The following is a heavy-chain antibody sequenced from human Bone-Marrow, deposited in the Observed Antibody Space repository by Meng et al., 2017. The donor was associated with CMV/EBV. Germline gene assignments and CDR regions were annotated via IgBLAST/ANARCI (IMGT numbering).Heavy chain of an antibody. V-gene: IGHV3-30*02. CDR2: IRYEGSNK. D-gene: IGHD2-21*01. CDR1: GFTFSSYG. CDR3: AKDVEKDAFDI. J-gene: IGHJ3*02. Sequence: GESPKISCAASGFTFSSYGMHWVRQAPGKGLEWVAFIRYEGSNKYYADSVKGRFTISRDNSKNTLYLQMNSLRAEDTAVYYCAKDVEKDAFDIWGQGTMVTVSS.